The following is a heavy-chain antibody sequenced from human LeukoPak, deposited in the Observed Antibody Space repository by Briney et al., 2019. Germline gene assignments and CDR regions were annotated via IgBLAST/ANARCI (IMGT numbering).Heavy chain of an antibody. D-gene: IGHD6-13*01. CDR3: AKKPAAAAPLDY. V-gene: IGHV3-11*01. CDR1: GFTFSDYY. J-gene: IGHJ4*02. CDR2: ISSSGSTI. Sequence: GGSLRLSCAASGFTFSDYYMSWIRQAPGKGLEWVSYISSSGSTIYYADSVKGRFTISRDNSKNTLYLQMNSLRAEDTAVYYCAKKPAAAAPLDYWGQGTLVTVSS.